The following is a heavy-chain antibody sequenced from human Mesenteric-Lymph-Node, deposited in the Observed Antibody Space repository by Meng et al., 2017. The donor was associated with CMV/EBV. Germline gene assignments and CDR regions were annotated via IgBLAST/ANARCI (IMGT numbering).Heavy chain of an antibody. D-gene: IGHD2-2*01. J-gene: IGHJ4*02. Sequence: ASVKVSCKASGDTFTGYYVHWVRQAPGQGLEWMGWINPNSGGTNYAQKFQGRVTMTRDTSISTAYMELSRLRSDDTAVYYCARIAPIVVVPAAIGYWGQGTLVTVSS. V-gene: IGHV1-2*02. CDR1: GDTFTGYY. CDR2: INPNSGGT. CDR3: ARIAPIVVVPAAIGY.